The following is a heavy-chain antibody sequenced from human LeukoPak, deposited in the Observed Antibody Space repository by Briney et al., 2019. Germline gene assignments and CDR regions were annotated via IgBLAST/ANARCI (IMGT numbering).Heavy chain of an antibody. CDR2: IYYSGST. V-gene: IGHV4-39*01. J-gene: IGHJ4*02. CDR3: ARRGRVDDFWSGYYTGLFDY. Sequence: KPSETLSLTCTVSGGSISSSSYYWGWIRQPPGKGLEWIGSIYYSGSTYYNPSLKSRVTISVDTSKYQFSLKLSSVTAADTAVYYCARRGRVDDFWSGYYTGLFDYWGQGTLVTVSS. D-gene: IGHD3-3*01. CDR1: GGSISSSSYY.